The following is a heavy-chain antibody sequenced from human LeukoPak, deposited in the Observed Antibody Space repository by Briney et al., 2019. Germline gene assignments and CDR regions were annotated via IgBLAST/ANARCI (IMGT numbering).Heavy chain of an antibody. J-gene: IGHJ3*02. Sequence: GGSLRLSCAASGFTFSSYWMSWVRQAPGKGLEWVANIKQDGSEKYYVDSVKGRFTISRDNAKNSLYLQMNSLRAEDTAVYYCARDRIVVVPAAIDFDIWGQGTMVTVSS. CDR2: IKQDGSEK. V-gene: IGHV3-7*01. CDR3: ARDRIVVVPAAIDFDI. CDR1: GFTFSSYW. D-gene: IGHD2-2*02.